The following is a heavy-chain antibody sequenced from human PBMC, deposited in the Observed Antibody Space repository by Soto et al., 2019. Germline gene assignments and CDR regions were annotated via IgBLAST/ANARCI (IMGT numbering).Heavy chain of an antibody. Sequence: SQTLSLTCAISGDSVSSNSAAWNWIRQSPSRGLEWLGRTYYRSKWYNDYAVSVKSRITINPDTSKNQFSLQLNSVTPEDTAVYYCARGQPTQQLDYYYGMDVWGQGTTVTVS. CDR3: ARGQPTQQLDYYYGMDV. D-gene: IGHD6-13*01. CDR2: TYYRSKWYN. V-gene: IGHV6-1*01. CDR1: GDSVSSNSAA. J-gene: IGHJ6*02.